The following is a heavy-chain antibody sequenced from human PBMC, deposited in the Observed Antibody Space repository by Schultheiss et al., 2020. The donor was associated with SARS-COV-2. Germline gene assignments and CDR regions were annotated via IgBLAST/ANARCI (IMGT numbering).Heavy chain of an antibody. J-gene: IGHJ6*02. CDR2: IYTSGST. Sequence: SETLSLTCTVSGGSISSYYWSWIRQPAGKGLEWIGRIYTSGSTNYNPSLKSRVTISVDTSKNQFSLKLSSVTAADTAVYYCARVYAMGSDIVVVPAASRHPDYYYYYGMDVWGQGTTVTVSS. V-gene: IGHV4-4*07. CDR3: ARVYAMGSDIVVVPAASRHPDYYYYYGMDV. D-gene: IGHD2-2*01. CDR1: GGSISSYY.